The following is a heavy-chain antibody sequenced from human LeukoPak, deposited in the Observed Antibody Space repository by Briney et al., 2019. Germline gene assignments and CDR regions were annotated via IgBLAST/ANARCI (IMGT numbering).Heavy chain of an antibody. CDR1: GFTFSRNW. Sequence: GGSLRLSCAASGFTFSRNWMHWVRQAPGKGLVWVSRINSDGSRTSYADSVKGRFTISRDNAKNTLYLQMNSLRAEDTAVYYCAGSSTSYYYAMDVWGQGTTVTVSS. CDR2: INSDGSRT. D-gene: IGHD2-2*01. V-gene: IGHV3-74*01. CDR3: AGSSTSYYYAMDV. J-gene: IGHJ6*02.